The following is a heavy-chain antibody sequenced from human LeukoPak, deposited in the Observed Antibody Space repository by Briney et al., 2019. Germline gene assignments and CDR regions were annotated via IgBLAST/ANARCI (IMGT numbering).Heavy chain of an antibody. CDR3: ARGVRDIVVMVQYYFDY. V-gene: IGHV3-11*04. D-gene: IGHD2-15*01. CDR2: ISSSGSTI. J-gene: IGHJ4*02. Sequence: GGSLRLSCAASGFTFSDYYMNWVRQAPGKGLEWVSYISSSGSTIYYADSVKGRFTISRDNAKNSLYLQMNSLRAEDTAVYYCARGVRDIVVMVQYYFDYWGQGTLVTVSS. CDR1: GFTFSDYY.